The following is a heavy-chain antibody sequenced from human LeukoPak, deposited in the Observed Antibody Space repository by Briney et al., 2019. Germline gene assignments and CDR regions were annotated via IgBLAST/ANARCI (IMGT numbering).Heavy chain of an antibody. V-gene: IGHV3-7*03. CDR3: AKDYEDIAVAGYFDY. D-gene: IGHD6-19*01. J-gene: IGHJ4*02. CDR1: GFTFSSYW. CDR2: IKQDGSEK. Sequence: GGSLRLSCAASGFTFSSYWMSWVRQAPGKGLEWVANIKQDGSEKYYVDSVKGRFTISRDNAKNSLYLQMNSLRAEDTALYYCAKDYEDIAVAGYFDYWGQGTLVTVSS.